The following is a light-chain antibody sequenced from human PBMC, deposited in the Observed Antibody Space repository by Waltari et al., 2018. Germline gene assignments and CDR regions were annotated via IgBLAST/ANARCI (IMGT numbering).Light chain of an antibody. J-gene: IGKJ2*01. Sequence: VLTQSPGTLSLSPGERATLSCRASQSITKRYFAWYQQKPGQAPRLLIYGASSRAAGIPDRFSGSGSGTDFTLNISGLEPEDSAGYYCQQYGSSVMYTFGQGTKLEIK. CDR2: GAS. CDR1: QSITKRY. V-gene: IGKV3-20*01. CDR3: QQYGSSVMYT.